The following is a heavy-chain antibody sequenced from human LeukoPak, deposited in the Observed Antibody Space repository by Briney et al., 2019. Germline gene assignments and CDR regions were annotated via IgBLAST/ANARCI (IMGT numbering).Heavy chain of an antibody. CDR1: GVSISGYY. CDR3: ARDSPMVRGLIGYFDL. CDR2: IYYSGSA. Sequence: SETLSLTCTVSGVSISGYYWSWIRQPPGKGLEWIGSIYYSGSANYNPSLKSRGTISLDTSKNQFALNLTSVAAADPAEYYCARDSPMVRGLIGYFDLWGRGTLVTVSS. J-gene: IGHJ2*01. D-gene: IGHD3-10*01. V-gene: IGHV4-59*01.